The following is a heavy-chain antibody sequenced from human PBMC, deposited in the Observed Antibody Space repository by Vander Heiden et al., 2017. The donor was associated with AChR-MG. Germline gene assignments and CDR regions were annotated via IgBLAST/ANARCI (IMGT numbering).Heavy chain of an antibody. CDR3: ARHRAGTIGANYYYYGMDV. V-gene: IGHV1-69*01. D-gene: IGHD1-1*01. CDR1: GGTFSSYA. Sequence: QVQLVQSGAEVKKPGSSVKVSCKASGGTFSSYAISWVRQAPGQGLEWMGGIIPIFGTANYAQKFQGRVTITADESTSTAYMELSSLRSEDTAVYYCARHRAGTIGANYYYYGMDVWGQGTTVTVSS. CDR2: IIPIFGTA. J-gene: IGHJ6*02.